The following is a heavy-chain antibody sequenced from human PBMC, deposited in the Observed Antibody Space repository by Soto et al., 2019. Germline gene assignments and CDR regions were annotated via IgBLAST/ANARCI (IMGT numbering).Heavy chain of an antibody. Sequence: EVQLLESGGGLVQPGGSLRLSCAASGFTFSSYAMSWVRQAPGKGLEWVSAISGSGGSTYYADSVKGRFTISRDNSKNTLYLQMNSLRAEDTAVYYCAKDTDSSGYYCVGAYYYYGMDVWGQGTTVTVSS. CDR3: AKDTDSSGYYCVGAYYYYGMDV. J-gene: IGHJ6*02. CDR2: ISGSGGST. V-gene: IGHV3-23*01. CDR1: GFTFSSYA. D-gene: IGHD3-22*01.